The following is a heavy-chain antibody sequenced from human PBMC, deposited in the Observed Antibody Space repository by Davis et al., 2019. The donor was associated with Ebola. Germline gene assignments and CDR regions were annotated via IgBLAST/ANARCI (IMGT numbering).Heavy chain of an antibody. D-gene: IGHD6-13*01. J-gene: IGHJ5*02. V-gene: IGHV1-8*01. CDR2: MNPNSGNT. CDR3: ARDGYSSSWGEYNWFDP. Sequence: ASVKVSCKASGYTFTSSDINWVRQASEQGLEWMGWMNPNSGNTGYAQKFQGRVTMTRDTSISTAYMELSGLRSEDTAVYYCARDGYSSSWGEYNWFDPWGQGTLVTVSS. CDR1: GYTFTSSD.